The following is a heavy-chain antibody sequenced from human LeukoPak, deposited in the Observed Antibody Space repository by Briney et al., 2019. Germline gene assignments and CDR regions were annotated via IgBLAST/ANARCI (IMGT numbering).Heavy chain of an antibody. CDR3: AGEDNSSGYRPFDI. D-gene: IGHD3-22*01. Sequence: GASVKVSCKASGGTFSSYAISWVRQAPGQGLEWMGRINPNNGGTNYAQKFQGGVTMTRDMSMSTAYMELSRLRSVDTAVYYCAGEDNSSGYRPFDIWGQGTMVTVPS. V-gene: IGHV1-2*06. CDR1: GGTFSSYA. J-gene: IGHJ3*02. CDR2: INPNNGGT.